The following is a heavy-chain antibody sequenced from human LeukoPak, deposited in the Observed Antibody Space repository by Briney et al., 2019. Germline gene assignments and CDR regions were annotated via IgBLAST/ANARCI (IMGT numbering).Heavy chain of an antibody. CDR2: IKPDGVDK. CDR3: AKGGGDL. Sequence: GGSLRLSCAASGFTFSRSWMSWLRRAPGKGLEWVATIKPDGVDKYHVDSVKGRFTISRDDAKNSVYLQMNTLSAGDTAVYRCAKGGGDLWGPGTLVTVSS. D-gene: IGHD2-21*02. J-gene: IGHJ4*02. V-gene: IGHV3-7*01. CDR1: GFTFSRSW.